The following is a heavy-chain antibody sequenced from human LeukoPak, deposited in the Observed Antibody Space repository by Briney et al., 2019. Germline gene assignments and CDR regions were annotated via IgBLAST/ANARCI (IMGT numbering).Heavy chain of an antibody. CDR2: FDPEDGET. CDR1: EYTLTELS. D-gene: IGHD2-15*01. CDR3: ATDAVVARAFDY. Sequence: ASVKVSCKVSEYTLTELSMHWVRQAPGKGLEWMGGFDPEDGETIYAQKFQGRVTMTEDTSTDTAYMELSSLRSEDTAVYYCATDAVVARAFDYWGQGTLVTVSS. J-gene: IGHJ4*02. V-gene: IGHV1-24*01.